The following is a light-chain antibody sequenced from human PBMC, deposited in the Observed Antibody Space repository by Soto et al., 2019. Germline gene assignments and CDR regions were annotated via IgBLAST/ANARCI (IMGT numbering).Light chain of an antibody. CDR2: AAS. CDR3: HQTYANPWT. J-gene: IGKJ1*01. V-gene: IGKV1-39*01. Sequence: DIQMTQSPSSLSASVEDRVSITCRASQSISTYLNWYQQKPVMAPKVLIYAASRLQSGVPSRFSGSGSGTDFTLTISSLQPEDFATYYCHQTYANPWTFGHGTKVEIK. CDR1: QSISTY.